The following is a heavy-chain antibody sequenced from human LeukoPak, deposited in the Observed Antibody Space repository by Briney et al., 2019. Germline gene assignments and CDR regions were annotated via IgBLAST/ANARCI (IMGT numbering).Heavy chain of an antibody. D-gene: IGHD2-2*01. J-gene: IGHJ6*02. CDR3: ARDLSYCTITSCSYYYYGMDV. Sequence: GGSLRLSCSASGFTFSSYEMNWVRQAPGKGLEWVSYISSSGGTIYYADSVKGRFTISRDNAKNSLYLQMSSLRAEDTAVYYRARDLSYCTITSCSYYYYGMDVWGRGTTVTVS. V-gene: IGHV3-48*03. CDR2: ISSSGGTI. CDR1: GFTFSSYE.